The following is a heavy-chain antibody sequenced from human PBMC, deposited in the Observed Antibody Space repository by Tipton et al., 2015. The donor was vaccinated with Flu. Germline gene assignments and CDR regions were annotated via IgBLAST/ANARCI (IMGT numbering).Heavy chain of an antibody. D-gene: IGHD1-26*01. V-gene: IGHV3-15*01. J-gene: IGHJ4*02. Sequence: SLRLSCVVSGLTFSEAWMSWVRQAPGKGLEWVGRIKSKTDRGTRDFAAPVRGRFSISRDDSKNTVYLQMNSLKTEDTAVYYCTAGVGATDHDYWGQGTLLTVSS. CDR3: TAGVGATDHDY. CDR1: GLTFSEAW. CDR2: IKSKTDRGTR.